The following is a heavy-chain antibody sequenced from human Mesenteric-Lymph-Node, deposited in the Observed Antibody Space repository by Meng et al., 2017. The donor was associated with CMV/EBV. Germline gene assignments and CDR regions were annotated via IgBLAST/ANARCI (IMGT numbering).Heavy chain of an antibody. CDR1: GYTFTSYY. J-gene: IGHJ6*02. CDR3: ARDRCYDFWSGCIFGPSDYYYGMDV. CDR2: INPSGGST. D-gene: IGHD3-3*01. Sequence: ASVKVSCKASGYTFTSYYMHWVRQAPGQGLEWMGIINPSGGSTSYAQKFQGRVTMTRDTSTSTVYMELSSLRSEDTAVYYCARDRCYDFWSGCIFGPSDYYYGMDVWGQGTTVTVSS. V-gene: IGHV1-46*01.